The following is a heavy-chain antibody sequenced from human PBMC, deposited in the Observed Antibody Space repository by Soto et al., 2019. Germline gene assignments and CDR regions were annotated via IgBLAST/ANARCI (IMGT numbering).Heavy chain of an antibody. J-gene: IGHJ6*03. CDR2: ISGSGRTT. CDR3: AKFRGPSYSYYSMDV. V-gene: IGHV3-23*01. Sequence: EVQLLESGGGLVQPGGSLRLSCAASGFTFGSYAMNWLRHAPGRGLECVSFISGSGRTTYYADSVKGRFTVSRDNSKNTLYLQMNSLRAEDTALYYCAKFRGPSYSYYSMDVWGKGTTVTVSS. D-gene: IGHD3-16*01. CDR1: GFTFGSYA.